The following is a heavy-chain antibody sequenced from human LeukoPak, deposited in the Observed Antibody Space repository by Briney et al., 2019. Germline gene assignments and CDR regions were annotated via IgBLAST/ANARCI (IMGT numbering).Heavy chain of an antibody. J-gene: IGHJ5*02. V-gene: IGHV1-8*01. Sequence: ASVKVSCKASGYTFTSYDINWVRQATGQGLEWMGWMNPNSGNTGYAQKFQGRVTMTRNTSISTAYMELISLRSEDTAVYYCARVAPTYYDFWSGYHNWFDPWGQGTLVTVSS. CDR1: GYTFTSYD. D-gene: IGHD3-3*01. CDR3: ARVAPTYYDFWSGYHNWFDP. CDR2: MNPNSGNT.